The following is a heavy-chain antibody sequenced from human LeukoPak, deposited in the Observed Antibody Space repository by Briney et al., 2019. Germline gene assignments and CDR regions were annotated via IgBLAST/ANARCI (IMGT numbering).Heavy chain of an antibody. J-gene: IGHJ4*01. CDR1: GYTFTSYD. CDR2: MNPNSGNT. Sequence: ASVKVSCRASGYTFTSYDINWVRQATGQGLEWMGWMNPNSGNTGYAQKFQGRVTMTRNTSISTAYMELSSLRSEDTAVYYCARGAVDTAMATDYWGHGTLVTVSS. D-gene: IGHD5-18*01. V-gene: IGHV1-8*01. CDR3: ARGAVDTAMATDY.